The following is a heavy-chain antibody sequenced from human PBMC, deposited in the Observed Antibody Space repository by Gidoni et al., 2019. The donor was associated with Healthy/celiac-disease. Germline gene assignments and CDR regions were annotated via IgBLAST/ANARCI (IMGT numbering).Heavy chain of an antibody. J-gene: IGHJ4*02. CDR3: ASEDCSGGSCYSGY. D-gene: IGHD2-15*01. Sequence: QVQRVQSGAAVRKRGSSVRGSCEASGGTFSSFAISWVRQAPGQGLEWMGWIIPIFGTANSAQKFQGRVTITADDSTSTAYMELSSLRSEDTAVYYCASEDCSGGSCYSGYWGQGTLVTVSS. V-gene: IGHV1-69*01. CDR2: IIPIFGTA. CDR1: GGTFSSFA.